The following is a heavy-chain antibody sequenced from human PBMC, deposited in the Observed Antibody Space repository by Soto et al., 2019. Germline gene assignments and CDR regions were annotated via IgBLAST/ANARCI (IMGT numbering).Heavy chain of an antibody. CDR1: GFKFSDYT. Sequence: PGGSLRLSCLASGFKFSDYTIHWVRQAPGKGLDWVAVIWYDGSTRYYGDAVKGRFTISRDTSQNTVSLHMDSLRVGDTAVYFCVRGLRMFASWGQGTLVTVSS. CDR2: IWYDGSTR. CDR3: VRGLRMFAS. J-gene: IGHJ4*02. V-gene: IGHV3-33*01.